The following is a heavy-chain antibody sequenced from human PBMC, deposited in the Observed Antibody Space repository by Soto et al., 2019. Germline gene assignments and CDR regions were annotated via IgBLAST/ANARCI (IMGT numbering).Heavy chain of an antibody. CDR2: INAGNGNT. J-gene: IGHJ6*02. CDR1: GYTFTSYA. V-gene: IGHV1-3*01. Sequence: GASVKVSCKASGYTFTSYAMHWVRQAPGQRLEWMGWINAGNGNTKYSQKFQGRVTITRDTSASTAYMELSSLRSEDTAVYYCARGAGSGSYGDYYYYYYGMDVWGQGTTVTVSS. D-gene: IGHD3-10*01. CDR3: ARGAGSGSYGDYYYYYYGMDV.